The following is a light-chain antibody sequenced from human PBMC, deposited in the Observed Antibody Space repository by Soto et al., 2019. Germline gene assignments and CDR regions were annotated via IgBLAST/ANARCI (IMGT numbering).Light chain of an antibody. CDR2: GAS. CDR1: QSLSSD. J-gene: IGKJ5*01. Sequence: EIVTTQSPATLSGSRGERATRCCRASQSLSSDFAWYHQKPGQAPRLLISGASTRATGVPARFSGSGSGTEFTLTITGLQSEDFAVYCCQQYNNWPLTFGPGTRLEIK. V-gene: IGKV3D-15*01. CDR3: QQYNNWPLT.